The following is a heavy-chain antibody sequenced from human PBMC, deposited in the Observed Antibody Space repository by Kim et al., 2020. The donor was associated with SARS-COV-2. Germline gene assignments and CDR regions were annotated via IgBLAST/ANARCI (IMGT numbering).Heavy chain of an antibody. CDR2: IYYSGST. CDR3: ASPPKTNNWFDFDP. CDR1: GGSISTSNYY. Sequence: SETLSLTCSVSGGSISTSNYYWAWIRQPPGKGLEWIGSIYYSGSTYYNPSLKSRVTISVDTSKNQFSLNLSSMTAADTAVYFCASPPKTNNWFDFDPWG. V-gene: IGHV4-39*01. D-gene: IGHD1-1*01. J-gene: IGHJ5*02.